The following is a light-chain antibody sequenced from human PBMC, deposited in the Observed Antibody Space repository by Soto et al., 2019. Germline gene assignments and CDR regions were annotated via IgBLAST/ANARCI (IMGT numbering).Light chain of an antibody. CDR3: QQYNSYSQ. V-gene: IGKV1-5*01. CDR2: DAS. J-gene: IGKJ1*01. CDR1: QSISSW. Sequence: IQLQQTTSTLSASVGDRVTITCRASQSISSWLAWYQQKPGKAPKLLIYDASSLESGVPSRFSGSGSGTEFTLTISSLQPDDFATYYCQQYNSYSQFGQGTKADI.